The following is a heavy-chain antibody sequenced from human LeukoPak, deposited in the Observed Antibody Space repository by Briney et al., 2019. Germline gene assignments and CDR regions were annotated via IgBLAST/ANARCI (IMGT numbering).Heavy chain of an antibody. CDR2: ISYDGSNK. D-gene: IGHD3-16*02. J-gene: IGHJ4*02. V-gene: IGHV3-30*18. CDR1: GFTFDSYG. Sequence: GGSLGLSCAASGFTFDSYGIHWVRQAPGKGLEWVVGISYDGSNKYFGGSVKGRFTISRDNSRNTVYLQMNSLRIGDTAMYYCAKVWRDDHISGSYRGFHHWGQGTLVTVSS. CDR3: AKVWRDDHISGSYRGFHH.